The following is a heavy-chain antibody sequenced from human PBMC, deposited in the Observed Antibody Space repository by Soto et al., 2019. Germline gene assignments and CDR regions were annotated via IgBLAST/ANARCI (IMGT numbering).Heavy chain of an antibody. CDR3: VRRAITATTKWGAFDV. D-gene: IGHD1-20*01. CDR1: GFTFSSFV. CDR2: ISTGADVS. Sequence: EVQLLESGGGLVQPGGSLRLSCAASGFTFSSFVMNWGRQAPGKGLEWVSTISTGADVSHYSDSVKGRFTISRDNSRRTLHLQMDSLRVEDAAVYFCVRRAITATTKWGAFDVWGQGTAVTVSS. J-gene: IGHJ3*01. V-gene: IGHV3-23*01.